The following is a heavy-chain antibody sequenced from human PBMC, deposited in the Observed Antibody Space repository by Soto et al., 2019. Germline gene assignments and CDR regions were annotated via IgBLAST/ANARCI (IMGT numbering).Heavy chain of an antibody. V-gene: IGHV1-46*01. J-gene: IGHJ6*02. CDR2: INPSGGST. Sequence: ASVKVSCQASGSTFTSYYMHSLRQAPGQGLEGMGIINPSGGSTSYAQKFQGRVTMTRDTSTSTVYMELSSLRSEDTDVYYCASASRWAPLLFYYYGTDVWGQGTTVTVSS. CDR1: GSTFTSYY. D-gene: IGHD2-15*01. CDR3: ASASRWAPLLFYYYGTDV.